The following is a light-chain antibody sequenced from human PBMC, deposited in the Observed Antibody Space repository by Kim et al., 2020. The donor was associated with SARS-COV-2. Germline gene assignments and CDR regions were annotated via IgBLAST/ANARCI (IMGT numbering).Light chain of an antibody. CDR2: GSS. J-gene: IGKJ1*01. CDR1: QTIHTF. Sequence: DIQMTQSPSALSASVGDRVTITCQSSQTIHTFLHWYQQKPGKAPKLLIYGSSSVQTGVPSRFSGSGSGTIFTLTITSLQPDDFGTYSCQQGYVAPWTFGQGTKLEIK. V-gene: IGKV1-39*01. CDR3: QQGYVAPWT.